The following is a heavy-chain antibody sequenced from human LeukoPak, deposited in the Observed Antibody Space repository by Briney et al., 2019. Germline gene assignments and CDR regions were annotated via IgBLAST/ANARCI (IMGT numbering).Heavy chain of an antibody. CDR2: IIPIFGTA. CDR3: ASYPYYYGSGSYYY. D-gene: IGHD3-10*01. Sequence: ASVKVSCKASGGTFSSYAISWARQAPGQGLEWMGRIIPIFGTANYAQKFQGRVTITTDESTSTAYMELSSLRSEDTAVYYCASYPYYYGSGSYYYWGQGTLVTVSS. V-gene: IGHV1-69*05. J-gene: IGHJ4*02. CDR1: GGTFSSYA.